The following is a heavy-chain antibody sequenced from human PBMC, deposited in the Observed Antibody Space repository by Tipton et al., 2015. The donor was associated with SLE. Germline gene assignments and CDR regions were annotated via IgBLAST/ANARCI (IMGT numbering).Heavy chain of an antibody. CDR2: IYYSGST. V-gene: IGHV4-39*07. D-gene: IGHD2-21*01. J-gene: IGHJ4*02. Sequence: GSLRLSCTVSGGSISSSSYYWGWIRQPPGKGLEWIGSIYYSGSTYYNPSLKSRVTISVDTSKNQFSLKLSSVTAADTAVYYCARLRVISYYFDYWGQGTLVTVSS. CDR1: GGSISSSSYY. CDR3: ARLRVISYYFDY.